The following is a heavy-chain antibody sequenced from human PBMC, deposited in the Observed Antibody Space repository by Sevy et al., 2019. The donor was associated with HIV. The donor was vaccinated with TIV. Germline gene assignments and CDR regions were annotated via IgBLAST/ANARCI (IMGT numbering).Heavy chain of an antibody. J-gene: IGHJ4*02. CDR3: AGENAWGRGYS. Sequence: SETLSLTCTVSGGSITSLYWNWIRQPPGKGLQWIANIYYNGHINYNPSLKSRVTLSLDTSKNQFSLKLSSVTTADTAMYYCAGENAWGRGYSWGQGTLVTVSS. CDR1: GGSITSLY. D-gene: IGHD1-26*01. CDR2: IYYNGHI. V-gene: IGHV4-59*08.